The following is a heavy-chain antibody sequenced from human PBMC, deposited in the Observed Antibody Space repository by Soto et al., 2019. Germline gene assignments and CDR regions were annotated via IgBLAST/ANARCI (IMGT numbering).Heavy chain of an antibody. D-gene: IGHD1-26*01. Sequence: PSETLSLTCAVSVNTISSGYYWVWIRQPPGKGLERIWSMYHRGSNYYNPSLKSRVTISVDTSKNQFSLKLGSVSTAYTAVYYCERRELLSWLDPWGHGTLVTVSS. CDR2: MYHRGSN. CDR1: VNTISSGYY. V-gene: IGHV4-38-2*01. CDR3: ERRELLSWLDP. J-gene: IGHJ5*02.